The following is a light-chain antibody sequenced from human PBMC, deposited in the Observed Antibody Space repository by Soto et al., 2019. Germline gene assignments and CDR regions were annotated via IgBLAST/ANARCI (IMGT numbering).Light chain of an antibody. CDR1: KLGDKY. Sequence: SYELTKPPSVSVSPGQTASITCSGDKLGDKYACWYQQKPGQSPVLVIYQDSKRPSGIPERFSGSNSGNTATLTISGTHAMDEADYYCQAWDSSTVVFGGGTKLTVL. CDR2: QDS. V-gene: IGLV3-1*01. J-gene: IGLJ2*01. CDR3: QAWDSSTVV.